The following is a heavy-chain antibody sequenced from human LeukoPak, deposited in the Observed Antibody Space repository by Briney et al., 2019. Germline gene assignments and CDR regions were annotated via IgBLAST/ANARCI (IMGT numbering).Heavy chain of an antibody. J-gene: IGHJ4*02. V-gene: IGHV3-74*01. CDR1: GFPFSKYW. CDR2: INTDGTVT. Sequence: GGSLRLSCAASGFPFSKYWMLWVRQAPGKGRASVSRINTDGTVTTYADSVKGRFTVSRDNADNTMFLQMNSVRDEDTAVYYCATKQWLAPPPDSWGQGTPVTVSS. D-gene: IGHD6-19*01. CDR3: ATKQWLAPPPDS.